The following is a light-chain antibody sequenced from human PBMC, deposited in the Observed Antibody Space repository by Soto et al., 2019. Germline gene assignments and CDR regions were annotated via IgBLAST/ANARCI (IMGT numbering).Light chain of an antibody. CDR3: QHYGSSQT. J-gene: IGKJ1*01. CDR2: GAS. Sequence: EIVLTQSPGTLSLSPGERATLSCRASQSVSSSYLAWYQQNPGQAPRLLIYGASSRATGIPDRFSGSGSGTDFALTISRLEPEDFAVYYCQHYGSSQTFGQGTKVEIK. V-gene: IGKV3-20*01. CDR1: QSVSSSY.